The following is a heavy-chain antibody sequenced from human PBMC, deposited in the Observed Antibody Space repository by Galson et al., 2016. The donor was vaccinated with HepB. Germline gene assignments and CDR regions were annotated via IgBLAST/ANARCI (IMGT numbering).Heavy chain of an antibody. D-gene: IGHD5-12*01. CDR1: GFTFSSYS. CDR2: ISSSSSYI. CDR3: ARGDPHGGYGIDY. V-gene: IGHV3-21*01. Sequence: SLRLSCAASGFTFSSYSMNWVRQAPGKGLEWVSCISSSSSYIYYADSLKGRFTISRDNAKNSLSLQMNSLRAEDTAVYYCARGDPHGGYGIDYWGQGTPVTVSS. J-gene: IGHJ4*02.